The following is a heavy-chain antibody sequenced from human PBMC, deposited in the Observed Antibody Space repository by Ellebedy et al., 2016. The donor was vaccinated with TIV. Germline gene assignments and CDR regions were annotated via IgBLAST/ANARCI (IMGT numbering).Heavy chain of an antibody. J-gene: IGHJ6*03. CDR2: IIPIFGTA. CDR3: ARQLFGVVDYYYMDV. Sequence: SVKVSXKASGGTFSSYAISWVRQAPGQGLEWMGGIIPIFGTANYAQKFQGRVTITADESTSTAYMELSSLRSEDTAVYYCARQLFGVVDYYYMDVWGKGTTVTVSS. V-gene: IGHV1-69*13. D-gene: IGHD3-3*01. CDR1: GGTFSSYA.